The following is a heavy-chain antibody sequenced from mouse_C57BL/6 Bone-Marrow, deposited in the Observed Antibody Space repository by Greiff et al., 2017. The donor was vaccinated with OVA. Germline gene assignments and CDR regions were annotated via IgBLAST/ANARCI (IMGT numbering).Heavy chain of an antibody. Sequence: VQLQQPGAELVKPGASVKLSCKASGYTFTSYWMHWVKQRPGQGLEWIGMIHPNSGSTNYNEKFKSKATLTVDKSSSTAYMQLSNLTSEDSAVYYCARPPYGYDVDYFDYWGQGTTLTVSS. J-gene: IGHJ2*01. CDR2: IHPNSGST. CDR3: ARPPYGYDVDYFDY. V-gene: IGHV1-64*01. D-gene: IGHD2-2*01. CDR1: GYTFTSYW.